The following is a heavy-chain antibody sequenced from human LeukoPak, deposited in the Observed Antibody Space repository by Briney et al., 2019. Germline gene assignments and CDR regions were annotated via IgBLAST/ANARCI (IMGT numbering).Heavy chain of an antibody. J-gene: IGHJ4*02. D-gene: IGHD1-26*01. CDR1: GFTFSSYG. CDR2: ISYDGSNK. CDR3: AKMMQKVGSRNYYFDY. Sequence: GGSLRLSCAASGFTFSSYGMHWVRQAPGKGLEWVAVISYDGSNKYYADSVKGRFTISRDNSKNTLYLQMNSLRAEDTAVYYCAKMMQKVGSRNYYFDYWGQGTLVTVSS. V-gene: IGHV3-30*18.